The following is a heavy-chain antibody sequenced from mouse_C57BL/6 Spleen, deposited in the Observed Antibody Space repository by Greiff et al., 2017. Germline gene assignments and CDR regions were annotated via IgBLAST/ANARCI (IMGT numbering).Heavy chain of an antibody. CDR1: GFNIKHTY. V-gene: IGHV14-3*01. D-gene: IGHD2-2*01. CDR3: AVYGYDAGRFAY. J-gene: IGHJ3*01. CDR2: IAPANGNT. Sequence: EVQLQQSVAELVRPGASVKLSCTASGFNIKHTYMHWVKQRPEQGLEWIGRIAPANGNTKYAPKFPGKATLTADTSSNTAYLQLSSLTSEDTAIYYCAVYGYDAGRFAYWGQGTLVTVSA.